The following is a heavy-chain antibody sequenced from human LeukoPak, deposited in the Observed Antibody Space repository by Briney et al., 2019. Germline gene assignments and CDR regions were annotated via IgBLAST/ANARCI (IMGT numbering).Heavy chain of an antibody. CDR3: AKDHCSVTTCLAGFDY. V-gene: IGHV3-23*01. J-gene: IGHJ4*02. Sequence: GGSLRLSCAASGFTFSSYAMSWVRQAPGKGLEGGSGIIDSGRSTFYVDPVRGRFTISRDNSKNMLYLEMNSLRAEDTAVYYCAKDHCSVTTCLAGFDYWGQGTLVTVSS. CDR1: GFTFSSYA. D-gene: IGHD2-2*01. CDR2: IIDSGRST.